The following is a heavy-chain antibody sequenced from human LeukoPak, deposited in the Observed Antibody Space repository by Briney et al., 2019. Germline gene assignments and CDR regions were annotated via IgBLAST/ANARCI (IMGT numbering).Heavy chain of an antibody. D-gene: IGHD2-15*01. CDR2: ISSSGSTI. J-gene: IGHJ5*02. Sequence: KPGGSLRLSCAASGFTFSDYYMSWIRQAPGKGLEWVSYISSSGSTIYYADSVKGRFTISRDNAKNSLYLQMNGLRAEDTAAYYGARGVADTTRWFDPWGQGTLVTVSS. CDR1: GFTFSDYY. CDR3: ARGVADTTRWFDP. V-gene: IGHV3-11*04.